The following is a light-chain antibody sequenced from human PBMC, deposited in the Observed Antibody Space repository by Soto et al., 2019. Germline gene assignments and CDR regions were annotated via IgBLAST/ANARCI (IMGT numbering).Light chain of an antibody. V-gene: IGKV3-11*01. J-gene: IGKJ1*01. Sequence: EIVFPLPPDTVSVSPGARVALSCRASQNIFSNYLAWYQQKPGQAPRLLIYDASNRATGIPARFSGSGSGTDFTLTISILEPEDFAVYYCQQRSNGPTWTFGQGTNVDI. CDR2: DAS. CDR1: QNIFSNY. CDR3: QQRSNGPTWT.